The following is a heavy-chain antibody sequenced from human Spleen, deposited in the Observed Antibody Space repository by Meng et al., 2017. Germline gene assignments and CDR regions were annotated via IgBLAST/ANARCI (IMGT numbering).Heavy chain of an antibody. CDR2: MNPNSGNT. V-gene: IGHV1-8*01. D-gene: IGHD3-22*01. J-gene: IGHJ4*02. Sequence: ASVKVSCKASGYTFTSYDINWVRQATGQGLEWMGWMNPNSGNTGYAQKFQGRVTMTRNTSISTAYMELSSLRSEDTAVYYCARSYYDSSGYLSSLGYWGQGTLVTVSS. CDR3: ARSYYDSSGYLSSLGY. CDR1: GYTFTSYD.